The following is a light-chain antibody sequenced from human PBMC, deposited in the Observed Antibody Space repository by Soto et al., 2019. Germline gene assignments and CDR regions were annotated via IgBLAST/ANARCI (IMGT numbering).Light chain of an antibody. CDR3: QQNYSPPPIT. V-gene: IGKV1-39*01. J-gene: IGKJ5*01. Sequence: DIQMTQYPSSLSASVGDRVTITCRASQSISSYLNWYQQKPGKAPKLLIYAASTLQSGVPSKFSGSGFGTDFTLTISSLQTEDFATYYCQQNYSPPPITFGQGTRLEIK. CDR1: QSISSY. CDR2: AAS.